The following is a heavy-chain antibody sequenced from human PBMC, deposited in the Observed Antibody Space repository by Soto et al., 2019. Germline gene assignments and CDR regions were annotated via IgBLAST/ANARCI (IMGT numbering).Heavy chain of an antibody. V-gene: IGHV3-23*01. CDR3: AKSTRVTPGALDM. D-gene: IGHD4-4*01. CDR1: GFTFSSYA. J-gene: IGHJ3*02. Sequence: EVQVLESGGGLVQPVGSLRLSCAASGFTFSSYAMSWVRQAPGKGLEWVSAISGSGTSTYYADSVKGRFTISRDNSQKSLFLQMNSLRADDTAVYYCAKSTRVTPGALDMWVQGTMVTVSS. CDR2: ISGSGTST.